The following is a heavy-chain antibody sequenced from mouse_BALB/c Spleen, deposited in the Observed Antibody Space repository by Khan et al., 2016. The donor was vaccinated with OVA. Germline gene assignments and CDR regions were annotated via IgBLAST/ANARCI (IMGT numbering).Heavy chain of an antibody. D-gene: IGHD4-1*01. CDR2: INPDNAGT. Sequence: EVQLQESGPELVEPGASVKMSCKASGYTFTNYVIHWVKQKPGQGLEWIGYINPDNAGTRYNEKFKGKATLTSDISSTSAYMELLSLTSADSAVYYCAREASSWDFSVPYWGQGTLVTVAA. J-gene: IGHJ3*01. CDR1: GYTFTNYV. CDR3: AREASSWDFSVPY. V-gene: IGHV1S136*01.